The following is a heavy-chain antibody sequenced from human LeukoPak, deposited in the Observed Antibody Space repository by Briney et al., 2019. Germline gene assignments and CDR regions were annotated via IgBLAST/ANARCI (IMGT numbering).Heavy chain of an antibody. CDR2: IGSSGSSI. J-gene: IGHJ3*02. CDR3: ARVGRAMTAAGFGAFDI. CDR1: GFTFSDYY. D-gene: IGHD6-13*01. V-gene: IGHV3-11*01. Sequence: GGSLRLSCAASGFTFSDYYMSWIRQAPGKGLEWVSYIGSSGSSIYYADPVKGRFTISRDNAKKSVYLQMDSLRAEYTAVYYCARVGRAMTAAGFGAFDIWGQGTMVIVSP.